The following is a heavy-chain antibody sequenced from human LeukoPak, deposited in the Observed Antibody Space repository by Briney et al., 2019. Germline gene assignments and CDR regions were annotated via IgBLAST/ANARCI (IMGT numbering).Heavy chain of an antibody. J-gene: IGHJ4*02. V-gene: IGHV3-66*01. CDR1: GFTVSSNY. CDR3: ARDLTGDAYFDY. Sequence: GGSLRLSCEVSGFTVSSNYMTWVRQAPGKGLEWVSIIYSGGSTYYADSVKGRFAISRDNSKNTLYLQMNSLRAEDTAVFYCARDLTGDAYFDYWGQGTLVAVSS. D-gene: IGHD7-27*01. CDR2: IYSGGST.